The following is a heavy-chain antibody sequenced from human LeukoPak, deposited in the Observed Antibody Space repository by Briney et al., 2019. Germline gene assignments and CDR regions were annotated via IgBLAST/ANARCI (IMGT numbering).Heavy chain of an antibody. CDR1: DGSFSGFY. CDR3: ARRPGSYESGHGDDY. J-gene: IGHJ4*02. Sequence: NPSETLSLTCAVYDGSFSGFYWSWIRQPPGKGLEWIGEINHSGSTNQNPSLQSRVTISRDTSKNQFSLKLSSVTAADTAVYYCARRPGSYESGHGDDYWGQGTLVTVSS. D-gene: IGHD3-3*01. V-gene: IGHV4-34*01. CDR2: INHSGST.